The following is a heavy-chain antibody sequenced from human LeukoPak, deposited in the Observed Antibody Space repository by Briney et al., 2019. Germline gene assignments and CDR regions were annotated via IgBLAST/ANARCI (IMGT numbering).Heavy chain of an antibody. Sequence: PSETLSLTCTVSGGSISSYYWSWIRQPPGKGLEWIGYIYYSGSTNYNPSLKSRVTISVDTSKNQFSLKLSSVTAADTAVYYCARDPGLDYYDSSGYYFSPGYYFDYWGQGTLVTVSS. D-gene: IGHD3-22*01. CDR3: ARDPGLDYYDSSGYYFSPGYYFDY. CDR1: GGSISSYY. CDR2: IYYSGST. V-gene: IGHV4-59*01. J-gene: IGHJ4*02.